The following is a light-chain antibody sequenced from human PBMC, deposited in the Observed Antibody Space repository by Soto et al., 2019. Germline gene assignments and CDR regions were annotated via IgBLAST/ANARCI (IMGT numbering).Light chain of an antibody. CDR3: QHYNSYSEA. CDR1: QTISSW. CDR2: KAS. Sequence: DIQMTPSPYTLSGSVGDRVALTCLASQTISSWLAWYQQKPGKAPKLLIYKASTLKSGVPSRFSGSGSGTEFTLTISSLQPDDFATYYCQHYNSYSEAFGQGTKVDIK. V-gene: IGKV1-5*03. J-gene: IGKJ1*01.